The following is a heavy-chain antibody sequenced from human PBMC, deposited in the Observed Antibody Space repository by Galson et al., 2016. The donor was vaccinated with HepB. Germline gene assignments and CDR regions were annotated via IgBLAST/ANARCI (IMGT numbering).Heavy chain of an antibody. V-gene: IGHV3-21*01. Sequence: SLRLSCAASGFTFRTYNMNWVRQAPGKGLEWVSSISSGSSYIYYADSVKGRFTISRDNARNSLYLQMNSLRADDTAVYYCVRDRPGELLSEGDYWGQGTLVTVSS. CDR1: GFTFRTYN. J-gene: IGHJ4*02. CDR3: VRDRPGELLSEGDY. CDR2: ISSGSSYI. D-gene: IGHD3-10*01.